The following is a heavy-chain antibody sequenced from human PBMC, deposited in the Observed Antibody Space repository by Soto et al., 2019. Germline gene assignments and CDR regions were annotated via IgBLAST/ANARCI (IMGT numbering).Heavy chain of an antibody. CDR2: ISYDGSNK. D-gene: IGHD6-19*01. V-gene: IGHV3-30-3*01. Sequence: LRLSCAASGLTFSSYAMHWVRQAPGKGLEWVAVISYDGSNKYYADSVKGRFTISRDNSKNTLYLQMNSLRAEDTAVYYCARDGYSSGWYANYFDYWGQGTLVTVSS. CDR1: GLTFSSYA. J-gene: IGHJ4*02. CDR3: ARDGYSSGWYANYFDY.